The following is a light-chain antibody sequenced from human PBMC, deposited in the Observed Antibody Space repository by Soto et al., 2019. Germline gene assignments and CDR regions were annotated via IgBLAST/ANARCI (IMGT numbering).Light chain of an antibody. CDR1: QGISSY. CDR2: AAS. J-gene: IGKJ1*01. V-gene: IGKV1-8*01. Sequence: AIRMTQSPSSFSASTGDRVTITCRASQGISSYLNWYQQKPGKAPKLLIYAASSLQSGVPSRFSGSGSGTEFTLTISSLQPDDFATYYCQQYNSYWTFGQGTKVDIK. CDR3: QQYNSYWT.